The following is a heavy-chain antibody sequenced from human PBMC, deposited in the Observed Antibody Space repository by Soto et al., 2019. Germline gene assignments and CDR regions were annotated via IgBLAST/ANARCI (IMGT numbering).Heavy chain of an antibody. D-gene: IGHD3-22*01. CDR1: GFTLSGVA. CDR2: ISNDGTNQ. Sequence: QIQLVESGGCVVQPVRYLRLSCDASGFTLSGVAMHCVRQALGQVLEWVSVISNDGTNQYYSESVKGRFTISRDNSKNTLYRQMNNLRAEDTAVYYCAKAYYYDSSGYYNNYYAMDVWGQGTTVTVSS. V-gene: IGHV3-30*18. CDR3: AKAYYYDSSGYYNNYYAMDV. J-gene: IGHJ6*02.